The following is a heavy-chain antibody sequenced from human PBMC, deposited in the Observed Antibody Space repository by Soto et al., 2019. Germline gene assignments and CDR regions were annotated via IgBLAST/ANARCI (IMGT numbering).Heavy chain of an antibody. CDR1: GYTFTNYG. V-gene: IGHV1-18*01. Sequence: QVQLVQSGVEVKKPGASVKVSCKTSGYTFTNYGVSWVRQAPGQGLEWMGWISPYNGNTKYAQKFQGRVTLTADTSTNTGNMDLRSLRSDDTAVYYCARDRGGFDSWGQGTLVTVSS. CDR3: ARDRGGFDS. J-gene: IGHJ4*02. D-gene: IGHD3-10*01. CDR2: ISPYNGNT.